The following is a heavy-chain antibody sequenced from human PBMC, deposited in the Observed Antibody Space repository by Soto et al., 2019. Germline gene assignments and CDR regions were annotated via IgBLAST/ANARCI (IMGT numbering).Heavy chain of an antibody. J-gene: IGHJ5*02. CDR1: GFALSSYW. D-gene: IGHD2-2*01. CDR3: ARVPVGVDGKFDP. V-gene: IGHV3-74*01. Sequence: EVQLMESGGGLVQPGGSLRLSCAASGFALSSYWMHWVRQVPGKGLMWVSRINPDGSRIDYADSVQGRFTISKDNAKNTLFLQMNSLIAEDTAVYDCARVPVGVDGKFDPWGQGNLVTVSS. CDR2: INPDGSRI.